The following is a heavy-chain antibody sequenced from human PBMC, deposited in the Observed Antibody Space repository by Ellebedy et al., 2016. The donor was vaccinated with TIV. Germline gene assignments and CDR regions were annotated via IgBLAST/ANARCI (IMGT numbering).Heavy chain of an antibody. Sequence: ASVKVSCXASGYRLSRYYIHWMRQAPGRGLEWMGVIDPSNGGTSYSQKFRGRLLVTTDTSTSTVYMDLSSLRFDDTAMYYCARYHSSGDDYWGQGTLVTVSS. CDR3: ARYHSSGDDY. J-gene: IGHJ4*02. CDR1: GYRLSRYY. V-gene: IGHV1-46*01. CDR2: IDPSNGGT. D-gene: IGHD3-22*01.